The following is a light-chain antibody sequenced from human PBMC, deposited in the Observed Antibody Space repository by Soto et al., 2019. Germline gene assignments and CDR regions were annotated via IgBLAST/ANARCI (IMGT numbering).Light chain of an antibody. J-gene: IGKJ1*01. V-gene: IGKV3-20*01. CDR2: GAS. Sequence: EIVLTQSPGTLSLYPGERDTLSCRASQSVSNNYLTWYQQKPGQAPRLLIYGASSRATGIPDRFSGYGSGTDFTLTISRLEPEDFAVYYCLQYGSSPRTFGQGTKV. CDR3: LQYGSSPRT. CDR1: QSVSNNY.